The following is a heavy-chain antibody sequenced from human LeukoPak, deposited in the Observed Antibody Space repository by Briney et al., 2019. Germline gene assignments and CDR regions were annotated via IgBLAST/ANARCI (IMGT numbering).Heavy chain of an antibody. CDR2: IWYDGSRS. CDR1: GFTFRSYS. CDR3: TRDAADYFDSSASFGY. J-gene: IGHJ4*02. D-gene: IGHD3-22*01. Sequence: GKSLRLSCAASGFTFRSYSMHWVRQAPGKGLEWVAVIWYDGSRSDYADSVKGRFTISRDNSENTLYLQMNSLTGEDTAVYYCTRDAADYFDSSASFGYWGQGTLVTVSS. V-gene: IGHV3-30*04.